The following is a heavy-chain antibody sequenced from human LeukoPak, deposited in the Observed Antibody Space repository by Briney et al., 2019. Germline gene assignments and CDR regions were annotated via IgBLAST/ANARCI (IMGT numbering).Heavy chain of an antibody. CDR3: AREGSSSWVPQY. Sequence: GGSLRLSCAASGFAVSSNYMSWVRQAPGKGLEWVSVIYSGGSTYYADSVKGRFTISRDNSKNTLYLQMNSLRAEDTAVYYCAREGSSSWVPQYWGQGTLVTVSS. J-gene: IGHJ4*02. CDR2: IYSGGST. V-gene: IGHV3-66*01. D-gene: IGHD6-13*01. CDR1: GFAVSSNY.